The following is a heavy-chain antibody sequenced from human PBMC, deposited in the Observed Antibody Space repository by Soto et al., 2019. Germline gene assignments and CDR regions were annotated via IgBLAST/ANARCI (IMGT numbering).Heavy chain of an antibody. CDR1: GFTFSSYA. Sequence: EVQLLESRGGLVQPGGSLRLSCAASGFTFSSYAMSWVRQAPGKGLEWVSSISDSGGSTYYADSVKGRFTISRDNPKNTLYLQMNSLRAEDTAVYLCAKTPGVAAAGTPYYFDYWGQGTLVTVSS. CDR3: AKTPGVAAAGTPYYFDY. J-gene: IGHJ4*02. D-gene: IGHD6-13*01. V-gene: IGHV3-23*01. CDR2: ISDSGGST.